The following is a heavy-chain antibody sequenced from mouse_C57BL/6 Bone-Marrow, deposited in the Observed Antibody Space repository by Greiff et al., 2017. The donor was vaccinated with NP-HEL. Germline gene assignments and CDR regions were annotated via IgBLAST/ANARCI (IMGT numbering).Heavy chain of an antibody. CDR3: ARSIYYDYADDPFYAMDY. Sequence: EVQVVESGGGLVQPGGSLSLSCAASGFTFPDYYMSWVRQPPGKALEWLGFIRNKANGYTTEYSASVKGRFTISRDNSQSILYLQMNALSAEDSATYYCARSIYYDYADDPFYAMDYWGQGTSVTVSS. CDR2: IRNKANGYTT. J-gene: IGHJ4*01. D-gene: IGHD2-4*01. V-gene: IGHV7-3*01. CDR1: GFTFPDYY.